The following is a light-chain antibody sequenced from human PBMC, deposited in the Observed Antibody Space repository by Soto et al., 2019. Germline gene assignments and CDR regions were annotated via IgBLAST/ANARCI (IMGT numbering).Light chain of an antibody. CDR1: QDIRTE. CDR3: RQDYNYPLT. J-gene: IGKJ1*01. V-gene: IGKV1-6*01. CDR2: GAT. Sequence: ALQMTQSPSSLSASVGDRVTITCRASQDIRTELGWYQQKPGKAPKLLIYGATTLQSGVTSRFSGSGSGTDFNLNISGLQPEDFATYYCRQDYNYPLTFGQGTKVDVK.